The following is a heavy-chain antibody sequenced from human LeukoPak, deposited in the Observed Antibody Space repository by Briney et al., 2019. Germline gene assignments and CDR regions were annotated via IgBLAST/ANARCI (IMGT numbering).Heavy chain of an antibody. CDR2: IWHDGSDH. J-gene: IGHJ5*02. D-gene: IGHD3-16*01. V-gene: IGHV3-33*01. CDR1: GFTFNSYA. CDR3: ARGGTTGNWFDP. Sequence: GGSLRLSCVASGFTFNSYAMHWVRQTPGKGLEWVATIWHDGSDHRCVDSVRGRFTISRDNSKDTVYLQMNDLRVEDTAIYYCARGGTTGNWFDPWGQGILVTVSS.